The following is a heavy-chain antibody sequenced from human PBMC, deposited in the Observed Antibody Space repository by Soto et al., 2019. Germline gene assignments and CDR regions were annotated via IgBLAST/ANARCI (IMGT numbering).Heavy chain of an antibody. D-gene: IGHD3-9*01. V-gene: IGHV4-59*01. CDR1: GGSITSYH. CDR3: ARGFEDILTGINWFDP. Sequence: SETLSLTCIVSGGSITSYHWSWIRQPPGKGLEWIGYIYYSGSTNYNPSLKSRVTISVDTSKNQFSLKLSSVTAADKAVYYCARGFEDILTGINWFDPWRQGTLVTVSS. J-gene: IGHJ5*02. CDR2: IYYSGST.